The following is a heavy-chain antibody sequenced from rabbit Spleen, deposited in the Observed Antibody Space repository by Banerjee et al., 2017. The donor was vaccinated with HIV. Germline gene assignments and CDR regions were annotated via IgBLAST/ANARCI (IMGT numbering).Heavy chain of an antibody. D-gene: IGHD4-1*01. J-gene: IGHJ3*01. Sequence: QSLEESGGDLVKPGASLTLTCTASGVSFSSSYWMCWVRQAPGKGLEWIGVIYAAKGSTDYASWVNGRFTISSDNAQSTVDLKLTSLTAADTATYFCARAIVPWLGLTRLDLWGQGTLVTVS. CDR2: IYAAKGST. V-gene: IGHV1S40*01. CDR1: GVSFSSSYW. CDR3: ARAIVPWLGLTRLDL.